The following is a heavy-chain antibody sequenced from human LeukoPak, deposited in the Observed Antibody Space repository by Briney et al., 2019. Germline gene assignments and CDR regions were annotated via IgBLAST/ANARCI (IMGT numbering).Heavy chain of an antibody. J-gene: IGHJ5*02. V-gene: IGHV4-30-4*08. CDR3: VREDDYSSGNWFDP. D-gene: IGHD4-11*01. Sequence: SETLSLTCTVSGGSISSYYWSWIRQPPGKGLEWIGYIYYSGNTYYNPSLKSRVTISADTSKNQFSLRLSSVTAADTAVYYCVREDDYSSGNWFDPWGQGTLVTVSS. CDR1: GGSISSYY. CDR2: IYYSGNT.